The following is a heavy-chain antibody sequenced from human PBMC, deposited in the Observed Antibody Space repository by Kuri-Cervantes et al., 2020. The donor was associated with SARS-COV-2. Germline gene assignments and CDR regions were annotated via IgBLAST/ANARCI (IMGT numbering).Heavy chain of an antibody. Sequence: GGSLRLSCAVSGFTLHDYGMHWVRQAPGKGLEWVSLITWDGYGTFYADSVKGRFTISRDNSKNTLYLQMNSLRAEDTAVYYCASFRRSTGTIDAFDIWGQGTMVTVSS. CDR1: GFTLHDYG. CDR3: ASFRRSTGTIDAFDI. D-gene: IGHD1-7*01. J-gene: IGHJ3*02. CDR2: ITWDGYGT. V-gene: IGHV3-43D*03.